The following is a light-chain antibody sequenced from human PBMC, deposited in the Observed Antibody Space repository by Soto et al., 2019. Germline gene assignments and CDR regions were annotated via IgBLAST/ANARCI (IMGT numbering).Light chain of an antibody. V-gene: IGKV1-9*01. Sequence: DIQLTQSPSFLSASVGDRVTITCRASQGISSYLAWYQQKPGKAPKLLIYATSTLQRGVPSRFSGSGSGTEFTLTIGSLQPEDSATYYCQEPGSSPWTFGQGTKVEIK. CDR2: ATS. J-gene: IGKJ1*01. CDR3: QEPGSSPWT. CDR1: QGISSY.